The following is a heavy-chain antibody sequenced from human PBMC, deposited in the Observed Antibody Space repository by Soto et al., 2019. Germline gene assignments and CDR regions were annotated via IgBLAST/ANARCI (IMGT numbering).Heavy chain of an antibody. CDR3: ARLTGYYSVDY. CDR2: IYHSGST. Sequence: SETLSLTCAVSGGSISSGGYSWSWIRQPPGKGLEWIGYIYHSGSTYYNPSLKSRVTISVDRSKNQFSLKLSSVTAADTAVYYCARLTGYYSVDYWGQGTLVTVPQ. CDR1: GGSISSGGYS. J-gene: IGHJ4*02. V-gene: IGHV4-30-2*01. D-gene: IGHD3-9*01.